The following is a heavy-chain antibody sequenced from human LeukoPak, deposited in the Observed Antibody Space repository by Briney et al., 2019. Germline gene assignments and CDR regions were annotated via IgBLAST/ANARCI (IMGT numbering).Heavy chain of an antibody. J-gene: IGHJ4*02. V-gene: IGHV4-59*01. Sequence: PSETLSLTCTVSGGSISSYYWSWIRQPPGKGLEWIGYIYYSGSTNYNPSLKSRVTISVDTSKNQFSLKLSSVTAADTAVYYCARSRPYCSSTSCYRYFDYWGQGTLVTVSS. D-gene: IGHD2-2*02. CDR3: ARSRPYCSSTSCYRYFDY. CDR1: GGSISSYY. CDR2: IYYSGST.